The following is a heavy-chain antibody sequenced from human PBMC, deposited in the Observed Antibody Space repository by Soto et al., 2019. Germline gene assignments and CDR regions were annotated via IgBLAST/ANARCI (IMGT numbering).Heavy chain of an antibody. CDR2: INPNSGGT. D-gene: IGHD3-10*01. V-gene: IGHV1-2*04. Sequence: ASVKVSCKASGYTFTGYYMHWVRQAPGQGLEWMGWINPNSGGTNYAQKFQGWVTMTRDTSISAAYRELSRLRSEDTAVYYCARALFYYGSAEADYYYGMDVWGQGTTDTVSS. CDR1: GYTFTGYY. CDR3: ARALFYYGSAEADYYYGMDV. J-gene: IGHJ6*02.